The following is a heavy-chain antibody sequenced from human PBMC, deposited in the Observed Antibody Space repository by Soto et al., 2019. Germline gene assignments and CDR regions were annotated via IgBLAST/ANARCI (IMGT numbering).Heavy chain of an antibody. CDR2: IYWDDDK. CDR3: ARTKGSTVTYYFDY. D-gene: IGHD4-17*01. CDR1: GFSLSTSKVG. Sequence: QITLKESGPTLVKPTQTLTLTCTFSGFSLSTSKVGVGWIRQPPGKALEWLVFIYWDDDKRYSPSLKSWLTITKDPTKNQVVLTMTNMDPVDTATYYCARTKGSTVTYYFDYWGQGTLVTVSS. V-gene: IGHV2-5*02. J-gene: IGHJ4*02.